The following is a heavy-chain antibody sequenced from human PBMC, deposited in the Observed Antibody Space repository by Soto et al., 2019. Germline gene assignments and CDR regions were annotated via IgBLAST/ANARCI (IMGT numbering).Heavy chain of an antibody. V-gene: IGHV1-69*12. CDR1: GGTFSSYA. Sequence: QVQRVQSGAEVKKPGSSVKVYCKASGGTFSSYAISWVRQAPGQGLEWMGGIIPIFGTANYAQKFQGRVTITADESTSTAYMELSSMRSEDTAAYYCARGSGYYYGSGSYMYFQHWGQGTLVTVSS. J-gene: IGHJ1*01. CDR3: ARGSGYYYGSGSYMYFQH. D-gene: IGHD3-10*01. CDR2: IIPIFGTA.